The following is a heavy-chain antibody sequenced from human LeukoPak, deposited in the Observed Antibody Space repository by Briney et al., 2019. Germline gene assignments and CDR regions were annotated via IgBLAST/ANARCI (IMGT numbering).Heavy chain of an antibody. CDR3: AKDNSGYEIVA. Sequence: LGGSLRLSCAASGFTFSSYGMHWVRQAPGKGLEWVAFIRYDESNKYYADSVKGRFTISRDNSKNTLYLQMNSLRAEDTAVYYCAKDNSGYEIVAWGQGTLVTVSS. D-gene: IGHD5-12*01. CDR1: GFTFSSYG. CDR2: IRYDESNK. V-gene: IGHV3-30*02. J-gene: IGHJ5*02.